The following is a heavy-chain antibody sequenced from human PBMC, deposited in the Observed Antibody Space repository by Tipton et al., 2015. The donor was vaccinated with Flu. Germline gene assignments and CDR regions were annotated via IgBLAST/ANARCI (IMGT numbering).Heavy chain of an antibody. CDR3: ARAYGSESCYNVDY. J-gene: IGHJ4*02. CDR1: GDSITIGDYY. Sequence: TLSLTCTVSGDSITIGDYYWSWIRQHPGKALEWIGHIYYSGSTHHNPSLKSRVTMSVETSKNQFALKLSSVTAADTAVYYCARAYGSESCYNVDYWGQGTLVTVST. D-gene: IGHD3-10*01. CDR2: IYYSGST. V-gene: IGHV4-31*03.